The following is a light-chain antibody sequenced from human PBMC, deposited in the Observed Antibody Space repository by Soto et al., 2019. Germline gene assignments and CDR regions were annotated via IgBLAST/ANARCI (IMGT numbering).Light chain of an antibody. CDR1: SSNIGAGYD. CDR2: GNS. CDR3: QSYDSSLSVV. V-gene: IGLV1-40*01. J-gene: IGLJ2*01. Sequence: QLPSVSGAPGQRVTISCTGSSSNIGAGYDVHWYQQLPGTAPKLLIYGNSNRPSGVPDRFSGSKSGTSASLAITGLQAEDEADYYCQSYDSSLSVVFGGGTKVTVL.